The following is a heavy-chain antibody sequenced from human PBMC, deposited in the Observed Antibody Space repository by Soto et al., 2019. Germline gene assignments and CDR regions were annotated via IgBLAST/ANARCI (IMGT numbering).Heavy chain of an antibody. CDR1: GFTFTDYW. J-gene: IGHJ5*02. D-gene: IGHD3-3*01. CDR2: IKQDGSEK. V-gene: IGHV3-7*01. CDR3: AIMIFGLGTDH. Sequence: EVQLVESGGALVQPGGSLRLSCAASGFTFTDYWMNWVRQAPGKGLEWVANIKQDGSEKYYVESVKGRFTISRDNAKKSLYLQMNSLRAEDTAVYYCAIMIFGLGTDHWGQGTLVTVSS.